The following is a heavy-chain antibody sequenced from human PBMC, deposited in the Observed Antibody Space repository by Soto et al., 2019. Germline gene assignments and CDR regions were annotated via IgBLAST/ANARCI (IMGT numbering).Heavy chain of an antibody. Sequence: GECLKISCKGSGYSFTSYWIGWVRQMPGKGLEWMGIIYPGDSDPSYSPPFQGQVTISADKSISTAYLQWSSLKASDTAMYYCARLPYGDYDYYYYGMDVWGQGTTVTVSS. CDR1: GYSFTSYW. J-gene: IGHJ6*02. CDR3: ARLPYGDYDYYYYGMDV. D-gene: IGHD4-17*01. CDR2: IYPGDSDP. V-gene: IGHV5-51*01.